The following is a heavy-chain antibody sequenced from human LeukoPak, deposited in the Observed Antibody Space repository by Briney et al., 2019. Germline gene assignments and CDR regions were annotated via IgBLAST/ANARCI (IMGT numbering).Heavy chain of an antibody. CDR2: IKLDGSEK. D-gene: IGHD3-3*01. V-gene: IGHV3-7*03. J-gene: IGHJ4*02. Sequence: GGSLRLSCVASGFTFGKYWMSWVRQAPGKGLEWVANIKLDGSEKNYVDSVKGRFTISRDNTKNSRYLQMNSLRVEDTAVFYCARDQYDTWSRRGNFDSWGQGTLVIVSS. CDR1: GFTFGKYW. CDR3: ARDQYDTWSRRGNFDS.